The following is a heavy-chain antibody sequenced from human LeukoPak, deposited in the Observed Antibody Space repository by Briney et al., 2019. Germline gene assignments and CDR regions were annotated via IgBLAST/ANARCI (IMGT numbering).Heavy chain of an antibody. CDR3: VRRVAGTFYFDK. D-gene: IGHD6-19*01. V-gene: IGHV4-39*01. J-gene: IGHJ4*02. CDR2: IYYSTNT. Sequence: SETLSLTCSVSGESIKSTSNYWAWVRQPPGKGLEWIGHIYYSTNTYYNSSLKSRVTISDDTSKNLVSLSLRSVTAADTALYFCVRRVAGTFYFDKWGEGSLVYVSS. CDR1: GESIKSTSNY.